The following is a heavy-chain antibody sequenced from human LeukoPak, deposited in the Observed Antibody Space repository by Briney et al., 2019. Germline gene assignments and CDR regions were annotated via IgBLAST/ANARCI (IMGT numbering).Heavy chain of an antibody. D-gene: IGHD2-15*01. CDR3: ARDNPGFLDV. V-gene: IGHV4-59*01. Sequence: SETLSLTCTVSGGFISSYYWSWIRQPPGKGLEWIGYIYYSGSTNYNPSLKSRVTISVDTSKNQFSLKLSSVTAADTAVYYCARDNPGFLDVWGQGTTVTVSS. CDR1: GGFISSYY. CDR2: IYYSGST. J-gene: IGHJ6*02.